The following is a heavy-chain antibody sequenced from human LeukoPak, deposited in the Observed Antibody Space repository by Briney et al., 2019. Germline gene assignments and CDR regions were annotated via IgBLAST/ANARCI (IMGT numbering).Heavy chain of an antibody. Sequence: SVKVSCKASGGTFSSYAISWVRQAPGQGLEWMGRIIPIFGTANYAQKFQGRVTITTDESTSTAYMELSSLRSEDTAVYYCARVMDYGDYYFDYWGQGTLVTVSS. J-gene: IGHJ4*02. CDR1: GGTFSSYA. CDR3: ARVMDYGDYYFDY. CDR2: IIPIFGTA. V-gene: IGHV1-69*05. D-gene: IGHD4-17*01.